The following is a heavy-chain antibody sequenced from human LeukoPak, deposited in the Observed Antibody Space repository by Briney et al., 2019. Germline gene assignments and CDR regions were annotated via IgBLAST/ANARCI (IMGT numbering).Heavy chain of an antibody. CDR2: IGDSGDKS. D-gene: IGHD3/OR15-3a*01. J-gene: IGHJ4*02. CDR3: AKGRALWTYDFDS. CDR1: GFTLTGYW. Sequence: PGGSLRLSCAASGFTLTGYWMRWVRQAPGKGLEWVSTIGDSGDKSYYPDSVKGRFTISRDLSKDTLFLEMHNLRAEDTAVYYCAKGRALWTYDFDSWGQGTLVTVSS. V-gene: IGHV3-23*01.